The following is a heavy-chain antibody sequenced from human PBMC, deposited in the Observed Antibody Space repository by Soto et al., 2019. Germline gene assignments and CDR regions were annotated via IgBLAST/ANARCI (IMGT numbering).Heavy chain of an antibody. CDR2: ISAYNGNT. Sequence: ASVKVSCKASGYTFTSYGISWVRQAPGQGREWMGWISAYNGNTNYAQKLQGRVTMTTDTSTSTAYMELRSLRSDDTAVYYCARDQLPYYYDSSGYFIWGQGTLVTVSS. CDR1: GYTFTSYG. V-gene: IGHV1-18*01. J-gene: IGHJ4*02. D-gene: IGHD3-22*01. CDR3: ARDQLPYYYDSSGYFI.